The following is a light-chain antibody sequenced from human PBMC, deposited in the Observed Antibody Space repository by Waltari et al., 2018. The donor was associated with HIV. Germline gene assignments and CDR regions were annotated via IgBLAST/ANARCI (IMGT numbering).Light chain of an antibody. J-gene: IGLJ1*01. Sequence: QSALNQPTSVSGSPGQSISISCTGTINDIGGYNYVAWYQHHPGKAPKLLMYEVTNRPPGCSVRFSGSKSGNTASLTISGLHAEDEAVYYCSSYTASSTYVFGPGTRVIV. CDR3: SSYTASSTYV. CDR1: INDIGGYNY. V-gene: IGLV2-14*01. CDR2: EVT.